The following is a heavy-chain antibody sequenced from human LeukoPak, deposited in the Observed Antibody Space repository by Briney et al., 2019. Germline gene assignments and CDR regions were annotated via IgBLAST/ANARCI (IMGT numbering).Heavy chain of an antibody. CDR3: ARGEMATISFDY. D-gene: IGHD5-24*01. Sequence: ASVKVSCKASGGTFSSHAISWVRQAPGQGLEWMGGIIPIFGTANYAQKFQGRVTITTDESTSTAYMELSSLRSEDTAVYYCARGEMATISFDYWGQGTLVTVSS. V-gene: IGHV1-69*05. J-gene: IGHJ4*02. CDR2: IIPIFGTA. CDR1: GGTFSSHA.